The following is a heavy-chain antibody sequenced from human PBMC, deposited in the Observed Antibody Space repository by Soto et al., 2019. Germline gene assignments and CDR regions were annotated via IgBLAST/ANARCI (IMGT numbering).Heavy chain of an antibody. J-gene: IGHJ6*02. D-gene: IGHD5-12*01. CDR3: ARGFGKRLQLRYYGMDV. V-gene: IGHV1-8*01. CDR2: MNPNSGNT. Sequence: QVQLVQSGAEVKKPGASVKVSCKASGYTFTSYDINWVRQATGQGLEWMGWMNPNSGNTGYAQKFQDRVTMTRNTSISTADMELSSLRSEDTAVYYCARGFGKRLQLRYYGMDVWGQGTTVTVSS. CDR1: GYTFTSYD.